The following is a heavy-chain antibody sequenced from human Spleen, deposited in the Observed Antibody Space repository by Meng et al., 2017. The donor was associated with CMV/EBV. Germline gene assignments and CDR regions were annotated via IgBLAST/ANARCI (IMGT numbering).Heavy chain of an antibody. CDR1: STF. Sequence: STFWTWVRQVPGKGLGSMGDIYLSGSTHYNPSLKSRVTISVDKFENQFSLKLGSVTAADTAVYYCARIERRRILKYCGSDCSTTDYWGQGTLVTVSS. CDR3: ARIERRRILKYCGSDCSTTDY. V-gene: IGHV4-4*02. D-gene: IGHD2-21*02. CDR2: IYLSGST. J-gene: IGHJ4*02.